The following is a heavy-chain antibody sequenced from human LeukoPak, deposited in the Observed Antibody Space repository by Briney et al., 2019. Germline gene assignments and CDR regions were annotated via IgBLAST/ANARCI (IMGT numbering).Heavy chain of an antibody. D-gene: IGHD2-15*01. J-gene: IGHJ4*02. CDR1: GFTFSSYG. CDR3: ASLGGERYCSGGSCHDY. Sequence: GGSLRLSCAASGFTFSSYGMHWVRQAPGKGLEWVAGICYDGSNKYYADSVKGRFTISRDNSKDTLYLQMNSLRAEDTAVYYCASLGGERYCSGGSCHDYWGQGTLVTVSS. CDR2: ICYDGSNK. V-gene: IGHV3-33*01.